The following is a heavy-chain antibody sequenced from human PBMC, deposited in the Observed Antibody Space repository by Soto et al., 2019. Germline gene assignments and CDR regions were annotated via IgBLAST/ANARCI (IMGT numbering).Heavy chain of an antibody. Sequence: GSLRLSCAASGFTFSSYAMSWVRQAPGKGLEWVSAIRGSGGSTYYADSVKGRFTISRDNSKNTLYLQMNSLRAEDTAVYYCAKGYVDIVLMVYATPFDYWGQGTLVTVSS. D-gene: IGHD2-8*01. V-gene: IGHV3-23*01. CDR2: IRGSGGST. J-gene: IGHJ4*02. CDR1: GFTFSSYA. CDR3: AKGYVDIVLMVYATPFDY.